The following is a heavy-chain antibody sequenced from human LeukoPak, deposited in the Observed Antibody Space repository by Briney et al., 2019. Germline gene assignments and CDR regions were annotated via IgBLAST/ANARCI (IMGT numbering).Heavy chain of an antibody. Sequence: GASVKVSCKASGYTFTSYGISWVRQAPGQGLEWMGWISAYNGNTNYAQKLQGRVTMTTDTSTSTAYTELRSLRSDDTAVYYCARDRRVYYYGMDVWGQGTTVTVSS. CDR2: ISAYNGNT. D-gene: IGHD6-13*01. V-gene: IGHV1-18*01. CDR3: ARDRRVYYYGMDV. CDR1: GYTFTSYG. J-gene: IGHJ6*02.